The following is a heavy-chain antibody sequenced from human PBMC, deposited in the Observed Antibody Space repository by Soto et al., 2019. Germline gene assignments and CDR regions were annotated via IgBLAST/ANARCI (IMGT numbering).Heavy chain of an antibody. D-gene: IGHD1-7*01. V-gene: IGHV1-46*01. CDR3: ARDRTITGTSNEFDY. CDR2: INPSGGST. CDR1: GYTFTSDY. J-gene: IGHJ4*02. Sequence: AASVKGSCKAAGYTFTSDYMHWVRQAPGQGLEWMGIINPSGGSTSYAQKFQGRVTMTRDTSTSTVYMELSSLRSEDTAVYYCARDRTITGTSNEFDYWGQGTLVTVSS.